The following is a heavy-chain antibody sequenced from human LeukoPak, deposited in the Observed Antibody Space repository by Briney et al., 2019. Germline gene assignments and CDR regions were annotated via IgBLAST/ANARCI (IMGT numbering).Heavy chain of an antibody. V-gene: IGHV3-53*01. J-gene: IGHJ4*02. Sequence: PGGSLRLSCAASGLSVSSNCMSWVRQAPGKGLEWVSVIYSGGNTYYAESVKGRFTVSRDNSKNTLYLQMNSLRAEDTAVYYCARETGRHDFDYWGQGTLVTVSS. CDR3: ARETGRHDFDY. D-gene: IGHD1-1*01. CDR2: IYSGGNT. CDR1: GLSVSSNC.